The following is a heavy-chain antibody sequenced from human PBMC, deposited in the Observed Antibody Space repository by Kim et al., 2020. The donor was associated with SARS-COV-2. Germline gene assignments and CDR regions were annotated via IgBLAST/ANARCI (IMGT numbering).Heavy chain of an antibody. CDR2: ISGSGGST. D-gene: IGHD2-15*01. J-gene: IGHJ5*02. V-gene: IGHV3-23*01. CDR1: GFTFSSYA. Sequence: GGSLRLSCAASGFTFSSYAMSWVRQAPGKGLEWVSAISGSGGSTYYADSVKGRFTISRDNSKNTLYLQMNSLRAEDTAVYYCAKDLTSRAVYCSGGSCSYNWFDPWGQGTLVTVSS. CDR3: AKDLTSRAVYCSGGSCSYNWFDP.